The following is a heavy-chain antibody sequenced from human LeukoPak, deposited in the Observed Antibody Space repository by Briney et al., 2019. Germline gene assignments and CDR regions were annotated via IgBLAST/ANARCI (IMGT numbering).Heavy chain of an antibody. J-gene: IGHJ4*02. CDR1: GYTVTDYY. V-gene: IGHV1-69-2*01. CDR2: VDPEDGET. CDR3: ATDTDSRGGNPKGY. D-gene: IGHD6-19*01. Sequence: ASVKVSCKVSGYTVTDYYMHWVQQAPGKGLEGMGLVDPEDGETIYAEKFQGRVTITADTSTDTAYMELSSLRSEDTAVSYCATDTDSRGGNPKGYWGQGTLVTVST.